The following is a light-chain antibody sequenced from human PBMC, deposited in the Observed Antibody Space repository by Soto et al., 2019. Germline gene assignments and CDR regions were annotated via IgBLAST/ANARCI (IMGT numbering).Light chain of an antibody. CDR3: QQRSNWIT. CDR1: QTVNNN. V-gene: IGKV3-11*01. Sequence: EIVLTQSPGTLSLSPGERATLSCRASQTVNNNLAWYQQKPGQAPRLLIFGASIRATGFPARFSGSGSGTDFTLTISSLEPEDFAVYYCQQRSNWITFGGGTKVDIK. CDR2: GAS. J-gene: IGKJ4*01.